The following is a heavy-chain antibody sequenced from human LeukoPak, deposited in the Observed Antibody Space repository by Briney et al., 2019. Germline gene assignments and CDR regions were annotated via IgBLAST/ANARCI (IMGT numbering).Heavy chain of an antibody. CDR3: ARGGGYSYGRLYIFDY. CDR1: GGSISSGSYY. Sequence: SETLSLTCTVSGGSISSGSYYWSWIRQPAGKGLEWIGRIYTSGSTNYNPSLKSRVTISVDTSKNQFSLKLSSVTAADTAVYYCARGGGYSYGRLYIFDYWGQGTLVTVSS. D-gene: IGHD5-18*01. J-gene: IGHJ4*02. V-gene: IGHV4-61*02. CDR2: IYTSGST.